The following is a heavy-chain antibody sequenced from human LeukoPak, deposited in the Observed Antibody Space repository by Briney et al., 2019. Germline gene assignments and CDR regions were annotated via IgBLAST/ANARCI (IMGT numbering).Heavy chain of an antibody. CDR2: FVPSGST. D-gene: IGHD6-13*01. CDR3: AKEGAAPGPDFDY. V-gene: IGHV4-4*07. J-gene: IGHJ4*02. CDR1: GASIRDYY. Sequence: SETLSLTCAVSGASIRDYYWSWIRQPAGKGLEWIGRFVPSGSTNYNPSLKSRVTMSVDTSKSQSSLKLNSVTAADTAVYYCAKEGAAPGPDFDYWGQGTLVIVSS.